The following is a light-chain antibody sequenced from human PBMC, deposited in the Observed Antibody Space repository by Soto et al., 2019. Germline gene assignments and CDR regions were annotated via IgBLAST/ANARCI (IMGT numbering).Light chain of an antibody. Sequence: EIVLTQSPGTLSLSPGDRATLSCRASQSVTSSFLAWYQQKPGQAPRLLIYGASNRATGVPPRFSGSGSGANFTLTISSLEPEDSAIYYCQQRSNWPWTFGQGTKVDIK. CDR1: QSVTSSF. J-gene: IGKJ1*01. CDR3: QQRSNWPWT. V-gene: IGKV3D-20*02. CDR2: GAS.